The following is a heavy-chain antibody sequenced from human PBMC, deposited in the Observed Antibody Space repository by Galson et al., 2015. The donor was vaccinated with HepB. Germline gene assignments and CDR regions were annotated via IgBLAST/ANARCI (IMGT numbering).Heavy chain of an antibody. D-gene: IGHD3-9*01. CDR3: ARVPPEYYDILTGYQH. Sequence: SVKVSCKASGYTFTSYGISWVRQAPGQGLEWMGWISAYNGNTNYAQKLQGRVTMTTDTSTSTAYMELRSLRSDDTAVYYCARVPPEYYDILTGYQHWGQGTLVTVSS. J-gene: IGHJ1*01. V-gene: IGHV1-18*01. CDR2: ISAYNGNT. CDR1: GYTFTSYG.